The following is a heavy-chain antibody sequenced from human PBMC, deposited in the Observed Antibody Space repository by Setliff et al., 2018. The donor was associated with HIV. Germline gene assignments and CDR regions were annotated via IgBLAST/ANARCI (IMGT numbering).Heavy chain of an antibody. CDR1: GGSIRSHY. V-gene: IGHV4-59*11. D-gene: IGHD3-3*01. Sequence: SETLSLTCSVSGGSIRSHYWSWIRQAPGKGLQWIGNVYYRAKTGAITDHSPPLRSRISISLDVSKNQLSLRLRSVTAADTAIYYCARDVAPPLAGDVWSGNGLWGQGTQVTVSS. J-gene: IGHJ4*02. CDR2: VYYRAKTGAIT. CDR3: ARDVAPPLAGDVWSGNGL.